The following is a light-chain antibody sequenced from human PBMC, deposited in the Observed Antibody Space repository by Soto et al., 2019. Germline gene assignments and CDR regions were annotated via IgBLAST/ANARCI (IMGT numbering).Light chain of an antibody. V-gene: IGKV1-39*01. CDR2: DVS. J-gene: IGKJ1*01. Sequence: DIQLTQSPSSLSASVGHRVTITCRPSQAINKYLSWFRQKPGKAPEPLIYDVSTFQSGVPSRFSGSGSGTYFTLTIRSLQLDDFASYYCQQSFSAPWSFGQGTKV. CDR1: QAINKY. CDR3: QQSFSAPWS.